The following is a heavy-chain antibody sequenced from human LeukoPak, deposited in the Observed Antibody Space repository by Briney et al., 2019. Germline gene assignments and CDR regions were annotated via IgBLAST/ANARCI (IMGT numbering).Heavy chain of an antibody. V-gene: IGHV3-21*01. J-gene: IGHJ4*02. CDR3: ARDQEGNYFDY. Sequence: GGSLRLSCAASGFTFSSYSMNWVRQAPGKGLEWVSSISSSSSYIYYADSVKGRFTISRDNAKDSLYLQMSSLRAEDTAVYYCARDQEGNYFDYWGQGTLVTVSS. CDR1: GFTFSSYS. CDR2: ISSSSSYI. D-gene: IGHD3-10*01.